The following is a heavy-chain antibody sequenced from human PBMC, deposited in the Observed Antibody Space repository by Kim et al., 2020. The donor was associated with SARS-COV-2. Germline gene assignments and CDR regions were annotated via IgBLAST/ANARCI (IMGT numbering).Heavy chain of an antibody. J-gene: IGHJ6*02. CDR3: ARVAGGASAVAYYYGMDV. Sequence: SETLSLTCTVSGVSISSGGYYWSWIRQHPGKGLEWIGYIYYSGSTYYNPSLKSRVTISVETSKNQFSLKLSSVTAADTAVYYCARVAGGASAVAYYYGMDVWGQGTSGTAS. V-gene: IGHV4-31*03. D-gene: IGHD6-13*01. CDR1: GVSISSGGYY. CDR2: IYYSGST.